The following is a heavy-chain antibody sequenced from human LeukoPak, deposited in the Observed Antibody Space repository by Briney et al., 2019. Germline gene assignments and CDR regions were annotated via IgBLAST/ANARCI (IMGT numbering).Heavy chain of an antibody. J-gene: IGHJ5*02. CDR3: ARGTRYCSGDTCQNWFDP. Sequence: SESLSLTCTVSGGSISSYYWTWIRQPAGKGLECIGRISTSGNTYYNPSLKSRLTMSVDTSKNQFSLKLSSVTAADTAVYYCARGTRYCSGDTCQNWFDPWGQGTLVTVSS. V-gene: IGHV4-4*07. D-gene: IGHD2-15*01. CDR2: ISTSGNT. CDR1: GGSISSYY.